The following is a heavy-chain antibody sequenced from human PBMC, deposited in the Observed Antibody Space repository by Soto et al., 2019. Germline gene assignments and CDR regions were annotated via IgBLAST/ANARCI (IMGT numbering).Heavy chain of an antibody. V-gene: IGHV2-5*02. Sequence: QITLKESGPTLVKPTQTLTLTCTFSGLSLSTTGVGVGWIRQPPGKALEWLALIYWDDDKRYSPSLKSRHTITKDTTKNQVVLTMTNMDPVDTATYYCAHTPEGDGPDAFDIWGQGTMVTVSS. CDR3: AHTPEGDGPDAFDI. D-gene: IGHD2-21*01. CDR1: GLSLSTTGVG. J-gene: IGHJ3*02. CDR2: IYWDDDK.